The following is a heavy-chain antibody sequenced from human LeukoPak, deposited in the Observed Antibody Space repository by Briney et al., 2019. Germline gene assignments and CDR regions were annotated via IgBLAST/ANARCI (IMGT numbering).Heavy chain of an antibody. J-gene: IGHJ4*02. CDR2: IIPIFGTA. V-gene: IGHV1-69*13. D-gene: IGHD5-18*01. Sequence: GASVEVSCKASGGTLSSYAISWVRQAPGQGLERMGGIIPIFGTANYAQKFQGRVTITADESTSTAYMELSSLRSEDTAVYYCARDGNIGYSYGFGYYFDYWGQGTLVTVSS. CDR1: GGTLSSYA. CDR3: ARDGNIGYSYGFGYYFDY.